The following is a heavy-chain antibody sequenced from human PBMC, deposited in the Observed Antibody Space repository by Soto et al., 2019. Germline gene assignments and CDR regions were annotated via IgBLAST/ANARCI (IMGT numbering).Heavy chain of an antibody. CDR2: IYYSGST. CDR3: ARDHTLGEWYFDL. D-gene: IGHD3-10*01. J-gene: IGHJ2*01. CDR1: GGSISSHY. Sequence: QEQLQESGPGLVKPSETLSLTCTVSGGSISSHYWSWIRQPPGKGLEWIGYIYYSGSTNYNPSLKSRVTISVDTSKNQFSLRLSSVTAADTAVYYCARDHTLGEWYFDLWGRGTLVTVSS. V-gene: IGHV4-59*11.